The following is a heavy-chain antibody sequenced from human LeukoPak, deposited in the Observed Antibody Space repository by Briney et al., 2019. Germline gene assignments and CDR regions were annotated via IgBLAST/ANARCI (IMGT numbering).Heavy chain of an antibody. J-gene: IGHJ2*01. CDR2: IYSGGNT. CDR3: AKDVYTSSWDTHWYFDL. Sequence: GALRLSCAASGFTVSSNYMSWVRQAPGKGLEWVSVIYSGGNTYYADSVKGRFTISRDNSKNTLYLEMNSLRAEDTAAYYCAKDVYTSSWDTHWYFDLWGRGTLVTVSS. CDR1: GFTVSSNY. D-gene: IGHD6-13*01. V-gene: IGHV3-66*01.